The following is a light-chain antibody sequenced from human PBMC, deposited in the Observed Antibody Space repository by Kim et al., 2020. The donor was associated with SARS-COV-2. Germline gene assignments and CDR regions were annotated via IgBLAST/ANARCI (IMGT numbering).Light chain of an antibody. V-gene: IGLV3-1*01. CDR1: KLGDNY. CDR2: QNI. J-gene: IGLJ3*02. Sequence: VSPGQTASITCSGDKLGDNYAYWYQQKPGQSPVLVIYQNIQRPSGIPERCSGSKSGNTATLTISGTQAMDEAEYYCQAWDSSTSWVFGGGTQLTVL. CDR3: QAWDSSTSWV.